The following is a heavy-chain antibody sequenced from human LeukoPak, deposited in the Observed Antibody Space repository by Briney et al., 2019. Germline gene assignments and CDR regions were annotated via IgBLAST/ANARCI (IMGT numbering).Heavy chain of an antibody. Sequence: PGGSLRLSCAASGFTVSSNYMGWVRQAPGKGLEWVSVIYSGGSTYYADSVKGRFTISRDNSKNTLYLQMNSLRAEDTAVYYCARGPRSYQLLYWGQGTLVTVSS. CDR1: GFTVSSNY. D-gene: IGHD2-2*01. CDR2: IYSGGST. V-gene: IGHV3-66*02. CDR3: ARGPRSYQLLY. J-gene: IGHJ4*02.